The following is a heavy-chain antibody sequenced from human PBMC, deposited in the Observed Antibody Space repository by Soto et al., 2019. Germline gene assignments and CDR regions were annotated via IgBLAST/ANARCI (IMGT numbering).Heavy chain of an antibody. CDR3: VSQRTTVPTHAYFDY. CDR2: VYYRGRS. J-gene: IGHJ4*02. Sequence: SETLSLTCTVSGGSVTNSSYYWGWIRQSPGKGLEWTGSVYYRGRSYSKSSVKSRVTISVDTSKNRFSLSLNSVTASDTAVYFCVSQRTTVPTHAYFDYWGPGALVTVSS. V-gene: IGHV4-39*01. CDR1: GGSVTNSSYY. D-gene: IGHD4-17*01.